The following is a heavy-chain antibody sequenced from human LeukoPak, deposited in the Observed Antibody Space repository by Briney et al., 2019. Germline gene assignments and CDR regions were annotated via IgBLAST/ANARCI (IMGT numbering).Heavy chain of an antibody. V-gene: IGHV4-59*11. CDR1: GGSISGHY. J-gene: IGHJ4*02. Sequence: SETLSLTCTVSGGSISGHYWSWIRQFPGKGLEWIGYIYDSGSTNYNPSLRSRVTISVDTPKKQFSLKLTSVTAADTAVYYCARRYGTSGWIDYWGQGTLVTVSS. CDR2: IYDSGST. CDR3: ARRYGTSGWIDY. D-gene: IGHD3-22*01.